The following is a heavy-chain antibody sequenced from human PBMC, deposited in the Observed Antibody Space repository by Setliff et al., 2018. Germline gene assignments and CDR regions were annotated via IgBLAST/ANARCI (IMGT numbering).Heavy chain of an antibody. D-gene: IGHD2-15*01. Sequence: ASVKVSCKASGYSFTLYAMHWMRQAPGQRLEWMGWMNIDNGKTEYSQEFQDRVTFTRDTFAETAYMELRSLRPEDTAVYYCARTCSGSGCYAGLESWGQGTPVTVSS. CDR2: MNIDNGKT. J-gene: IGHJ4*02. V-gene: IGHV1-3*03. CDR3: ARTCSGSGCYAGLES. CDR1: GYSFTLYA.